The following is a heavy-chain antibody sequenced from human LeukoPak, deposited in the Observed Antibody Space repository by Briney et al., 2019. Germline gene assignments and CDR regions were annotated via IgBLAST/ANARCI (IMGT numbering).Heavy chain of an antibody. CDR2: ISYSGNT. J-gene: IGHJ3*02. D-gene: IGHD3-22*01. Sequence: KSSETLSLTCTVSGGSISSYYWSWIRQPPGKGLEWIGYISYSGNTIYNPSLKSRVTISVDTSKNQFSLKLSSVTAADTAVYYCASEYYDSSGYYHDAFDIWGQGTMVTVSS. CDR3: ASEYYDSSGYYHDAFDI. V-gene: IGHV4-59*01. CDR1: GGSISSYY.